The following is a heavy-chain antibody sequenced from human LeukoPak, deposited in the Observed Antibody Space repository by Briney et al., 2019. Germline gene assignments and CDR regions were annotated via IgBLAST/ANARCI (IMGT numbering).Heavy chain of an antibody. J-gene: IGHJ4*02. V-gene: IGHV4-59*12. D-gene: IGHD3-22*01. CDR2: IYYSGST. CDR3: ARGGYDSSSPFDY. Sequence: SETLSLTCTVSGGSMSSYYWSWIRQPPGKGLEWIGYIYYSGSTNYNPSLKSRVTISVDTSKNQFSLKLSSVTAADTAVYYCARGGYDSSSPFDYWGQGTLVTVSS. CDR1: GGSMSSYY.